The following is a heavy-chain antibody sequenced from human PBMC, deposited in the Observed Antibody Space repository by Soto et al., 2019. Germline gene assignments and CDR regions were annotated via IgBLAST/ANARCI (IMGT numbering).Heavy chain of an antibody. Sequence: SGPTLVNPTQTLTLTCTISGFSLTASETRVSWIRQPPGKALEWLARIDWDDGKFYSTSLKTRLTISKDTSRNQVVLAITNMDPVDTATYYCAGRIRGDYSFDFWGQGALVTVSS. CDR3: AGRIRGDYSFDF. J-gene: IGHJ4*02. V-gene: IGHV2-70*04. CDR2: IDWDDGK. CDR1: GFSLTASETR. D-gene: IGHD4-17*01.